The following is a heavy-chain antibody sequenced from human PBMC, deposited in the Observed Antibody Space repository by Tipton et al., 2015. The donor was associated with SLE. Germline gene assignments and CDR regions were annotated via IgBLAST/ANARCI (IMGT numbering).Heavy chain of an antibody. CDR1: GFTFSDYY. CDR2: IFHSGST. CDR3: ARDLDWNGRGYYYYYMDV. J-gene: IGHJ6*03. V-gene: IGHV4-59*01. Sequence: LRLSCAASGFTFSDYYMSWIRQPPGKGLEWIGYIFHSGSTNYNLSLKSRVAISVDTSKNQFSLKLSSVTAADTAVYYCARDLDWNGRGYYYYYMDVWGKGTTVTVSS. D-gene: IGHD1-1*01.